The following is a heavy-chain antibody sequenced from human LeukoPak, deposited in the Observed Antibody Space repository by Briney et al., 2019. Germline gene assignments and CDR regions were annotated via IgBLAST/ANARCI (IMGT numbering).Heavy chain of an antibody. Sequence: PSETLSLTCAVYGGSFSGYYWSWIRQPPGKGLEWIGEINHSRSTNYNPSLRSRVTISVDTSKNQFSLKLSSVTAADTAVYYCASDRYSSSFDYWGQGTLVTVSS. CDR2: INHSRST. V-gene: IGHV4-34*01. CDR3: ASDRYSSSFDY. CDR1: GGSFSGYY. D-gene: IGHD6-13*01. J-gene: IGHJ4*02.